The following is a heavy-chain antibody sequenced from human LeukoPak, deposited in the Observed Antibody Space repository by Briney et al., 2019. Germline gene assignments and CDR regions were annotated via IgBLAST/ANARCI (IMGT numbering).Heavy chain of an antibody. CDR3: ARVNSSGVDY. CDR2: ISYDGSNK. V-gene: IGHV3-30-3*01. J-gene: IGHJ4*02. D-gene: IGHD6-19*01. Sequence: PGRSLRLSCAASGFTFSSYAMHWVRQAPGKGLEWVAVISYDGSNKYYADSVKGRFTISRGNSKNTLYLQMNSLRAEDTAVYYCARVNSSGVDYWGQGTVVTVSS. CDR1: GFTFSSYA.